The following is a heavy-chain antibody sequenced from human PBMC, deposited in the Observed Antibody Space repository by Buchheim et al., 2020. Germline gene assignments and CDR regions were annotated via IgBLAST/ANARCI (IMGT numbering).Heavy chain of an antibody. V-gene: IGHV1-69*06. CDR3: ADGHYGSGKRGYYYYYGMDV. D-gene: IGHD3-10*01. CDR2: IIPIFGTA. Sequence: QVQLVQSGAEVKKPGSSVKVSCKASGGTFSSYAISWVRQAPGQGLEWMGGIIPIFGTANYAQKFQCRVTITADKSTSTAYLELSSLRSEDTAVYYCADGHYGSGKRGYYYYYGMDVWGQGTT. CDR1: GGTFSSYA. J-gene: IGHJ6*02.